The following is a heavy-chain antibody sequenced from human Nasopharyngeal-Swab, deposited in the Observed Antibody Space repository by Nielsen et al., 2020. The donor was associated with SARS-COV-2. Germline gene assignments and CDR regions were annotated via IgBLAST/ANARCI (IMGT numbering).Heavy chain of an antibody. D-gene: IGHD2-21*02. V-gene: IGHV3-30*03. J-gene: IGHJ4*02. CDR2: ISYDGSNK. CDR3: ARGHNTYCGGDCYSLAPDY. CDR1: GFTFSSYG. Sequence: GESLKISCAASGFTFSSYGMHWVRQAPGKGLEWVAVISYDGSNKYYADSVKGRFTISRDNSKNTLCLQMNSLRAEDTAVYYCARGHNTYCGGDCYSLAPDYWGQGTLVTVSS.